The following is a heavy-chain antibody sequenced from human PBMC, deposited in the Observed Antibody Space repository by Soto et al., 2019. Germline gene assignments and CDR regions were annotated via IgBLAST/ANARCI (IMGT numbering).Heavy chain of an antibody. D-gene: IGHD5-12*01. J-gene: IGHJ6*02. CDR3: ARGGDVNYYHGMDV. CDR2: ISAYNGKT. V-gene: IGHV1-18*01. Sequence: ASVKVSCKASGYTFTSYGIRWVRQAPGQGLEWMGWISAYNGKTNYAQNVQGRVTMTTDTSTRTAYMDLRSLRSDDTAVYYCARGGDVNYYHGMDVWGQGTTVTVSS. CDR1: GYTFTSYG.